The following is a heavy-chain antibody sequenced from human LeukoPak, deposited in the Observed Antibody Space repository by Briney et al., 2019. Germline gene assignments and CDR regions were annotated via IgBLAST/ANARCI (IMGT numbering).Heavy chain of an antibody. J-gene: IGHJ4*02. CDR1: GGSISSSSYY. D-gene: IGHD2-8*01. CDR2: IYYSGST. CDR3: ARQANMYYFDY. V-gene: IGHV4-39*01. Sequence: SETLSLTCTVSGGSISSSSYYWGWIRQPPGKGLEWIGSIYYSGSTYYNPSLKSRVTISVDTSKNQFSLKLSSVTAADTAVYYCARQANMYYFDYWGQGTLVTVSS.